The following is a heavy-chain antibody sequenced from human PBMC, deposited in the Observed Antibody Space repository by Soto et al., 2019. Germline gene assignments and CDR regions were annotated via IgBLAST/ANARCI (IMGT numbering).Heavy chain of an antibody. Sequence: SSETLSLTCAVSGGSISSGGYSWSWIRQPPGKGLEWIGYIYHSGSTYYNPSLKSRVTISVDRSKNQFSLKLSSVTAADTAVYYCARDQGYYDSSGPYGMDVWGRGTTVTVSS. D-gene: IGHD3-22*01. CDR1: GGSISSGGYS. V-gene: IGHV4-30-2*01. J-gene: IGHJ6*02. CDR3: ARDQGYYDSSGPYGMDV. CDR2: IYHSGST.